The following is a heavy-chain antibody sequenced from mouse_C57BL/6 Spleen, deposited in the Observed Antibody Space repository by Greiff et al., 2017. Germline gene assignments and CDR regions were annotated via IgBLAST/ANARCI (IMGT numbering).Heavy chain of an antibody. V-gene: IGHV1-26*01. CDR3: ARWTPHCYFDY. CDR2: INPYNGGT. CDR1: GYTFTDYY. D-gene: IGHD6-1*01. Sequence: EVQLQQSGPELVKPGASVKISCKASGYTFTDYYMNWVKQSHGKSLEWIGDINPYNGGTSYNQKFKGKATLTVDKSSSTAYMELRSLTSEDSAVYYCARWTPHCYFDYWGQGTSLTVSS. J-gene: IGHJ2*02.